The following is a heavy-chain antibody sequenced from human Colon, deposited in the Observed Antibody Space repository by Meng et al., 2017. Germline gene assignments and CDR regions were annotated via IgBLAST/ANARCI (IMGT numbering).Heavy chain of an antibody. J-gene: IGHJ4*02. Sequence: QVQLQEAGPGLVNASGTLSLTCVVSSGSISSSNWWSWVRQPPGKGLEWIGEISQSGTTYYNPSLKSRVTITGDWSKNQFSLNLNSVTAADTALYYCVRQGMTSYSWGYWGQGTLVTVSS. CDR3: VRQGMTSYSWGY. D-gene: IGHD3-9*01. V-gene: IGHV4-4*02. CDR1: SGSISSSNW. CDR2: ISQSGTT.